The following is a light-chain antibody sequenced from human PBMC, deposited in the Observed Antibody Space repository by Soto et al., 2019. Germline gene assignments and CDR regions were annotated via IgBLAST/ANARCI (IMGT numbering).Light chain of an antibody. Sequence: QSVLTQPPSASGSPGQSVTISCTGTSSDVGGYNYVSWYQHHPGKAPKLMIYEVSKRPSGVPDRFSGSKSGNTASLTVSGLQAEDEADYYCSSYAGSGNLEVFGTGTKVTVL. V-gene: IGLV2-8*01. CDR3: SSYAGSGNLEV. J-gene: IGLJ1*01. CDR2: EVS. CDR1: SSDVGGYNY.